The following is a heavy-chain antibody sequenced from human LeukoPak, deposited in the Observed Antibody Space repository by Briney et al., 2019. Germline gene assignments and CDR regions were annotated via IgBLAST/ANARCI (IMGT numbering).Heavy chain of an antibody. Sequence: GGSLRLSCAASGFTFSSYGMHWVRQAPGKGLEWVAVIWYDGSNKYYADSVKGRFTISGDNSKNTLYLQMNSLRAEDTAVYYCARVSYGDYGGYFDYWGQGTLVTVSS. CDR3: ARVSYGDYGGYFDY. J-gene: IGHJ4*02. D-gene: IGHD4-17*01. CDR2: IWYDGSNK. CDR1: GFTFSSYG. V-gene: IGHV3-33*01.